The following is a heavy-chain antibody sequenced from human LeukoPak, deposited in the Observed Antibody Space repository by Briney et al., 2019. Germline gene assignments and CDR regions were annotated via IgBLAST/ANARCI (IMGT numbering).Heavy chain of an antibody. V-gene: IGHV1-2*06. CDR2: INPNSGGT. J-gene: IGHJ3*02. CDR3: ARYYGDYGPEPDAFDI. CDR1: GYTFTSYY. D-gene: IGHD4-17*01. Sequence: ASVKVSCKASGYTFTSYYMHWVRQAPGQGLEWMGRINPNSGGTNYAQKFQGRVTMTRDTSISTAYMELSRLRSDDTAVYYCARYYGDYGPEPDAFDIWGQGTMVTVSS.